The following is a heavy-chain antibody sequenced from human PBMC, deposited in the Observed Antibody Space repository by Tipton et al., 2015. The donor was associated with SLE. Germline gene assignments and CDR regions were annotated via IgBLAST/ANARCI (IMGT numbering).Heavy chain of an antibody. J-gene: IGHJ4*02. CDR3: ARGDYGDYTLFDH. CDR2: IYSGGRT. Sequence: SLRLSCAASGFDVSDHYMSWVRHAPGKGLEWVSVIYSGGRTNSADSVKGRFTISSDSSKNTLFLDMSSLRGEDTAVYYCARGDYGDYTLFDHWGQGTLVTVSP. D-gene: IGHD4-17*01. CDR1: GFDVSDHY. V-gene: IGHV3-66*01.